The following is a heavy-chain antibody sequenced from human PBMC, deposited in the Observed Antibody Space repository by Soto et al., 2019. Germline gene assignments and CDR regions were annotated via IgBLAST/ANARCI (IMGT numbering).Heavy chain of an antibody. CDR1: GGSFSGYY. CDR3: ARGRWLRQSFDY. CDR2: INHSGST. J-gene: IGHJ4*02. V-gene: IGHV4-34*02. Sequence: QVQLEQWGAGLLKPSETLSLTCAVYGGSFSGYYWSWIRQPPGKGLEWIGEINHSGSTNYNPSLKSRGTTSVDTSTNQFSLNLYSVTAADAAVYYCARGRWLRQSFDYWGQGTLVTVSS. D-gene: IGHD5-12*01.